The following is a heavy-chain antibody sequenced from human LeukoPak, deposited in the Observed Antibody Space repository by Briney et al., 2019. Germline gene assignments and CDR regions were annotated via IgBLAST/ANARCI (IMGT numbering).Heavy chain of an antibody. D-gene: IGHD6-25*01. CDR2: INPSGGST. CDR3: ASAGGSFLFDY. Sequence: GASVKVSCTASGYTFTSYYMHWVRQAPGQGLEWMGIINPSGGSTSYAQKFQGRVTMTRDMSTSTVYMELSSLRSEDTAMYYCASAGGSFLFDYWGQGTLVTVSS. CDR1: GYTFTSYY. J-gene: IGHJ4*02. V-gene: IGHV1-46*01.